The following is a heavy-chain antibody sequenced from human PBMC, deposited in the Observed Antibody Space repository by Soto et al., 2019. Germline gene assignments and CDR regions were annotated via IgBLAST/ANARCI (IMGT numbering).Heavy chain of an antibody. D-gene: IGHD5-18*01. Sequence: GGSLRLSCAASGFTFSSYGMHWVRQAPGKGLEWVAVISYDGSNKYYADSVKGRFTISRDNSKNTLYLQMNSLRAEDTAVYYCAKGRRAYSYPQPFDPCRQGTPVTVSS. CDR3: AKGRRAYSYPQPFDP. CDR1: GFTFSSYG. CDR2: ISYDGSNK. V-gene: IGHV3-30*18. J-gene: IGHJ5*02.